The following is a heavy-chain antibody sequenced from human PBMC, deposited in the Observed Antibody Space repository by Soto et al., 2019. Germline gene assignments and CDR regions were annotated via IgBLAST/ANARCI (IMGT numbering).Heavy chain of an antibody. Sequence: PSETLSLTCTVSGGSISSYYWSWIRQPPGKGLEWIGYIYYSGSTNYNPSLKSRVTISVDTSKNQFSLKLSSVTAADTAVYYCARHYYGSGSRTAFDIWGQGTMVTVSS. D-gene: IGHD3-10*01. J-gene: IGHJ3*02. V-gene: IGHV4-59*08. CDR1: GGSISSYY. CDR2: IYYSGST. CDR3: ARHYYGSGSRTAFDI.